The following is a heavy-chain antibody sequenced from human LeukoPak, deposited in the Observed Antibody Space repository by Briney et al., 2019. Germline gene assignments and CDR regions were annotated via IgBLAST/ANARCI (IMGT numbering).Heavy chain of an antibody. CDR1: GFTFSSYG. CDR2: ISASGGYT. J-gene: IGHJ4*02. Sequence: GGSLRLSCAASGFTFSSYGMSWVRQAPGKGLEWVSGISASGGYTYYADSVRGRFTVSRDSSKNTLYLQMNSLRAEDTAVYYCARDPLNYDSSGYIRYYFDYWGQGTLVTVSS. CDR3: ARDPLNYDSSGYIRYYFDY. V-gene: IGHV3-23*01. D-gene: IGHD3-22*01.